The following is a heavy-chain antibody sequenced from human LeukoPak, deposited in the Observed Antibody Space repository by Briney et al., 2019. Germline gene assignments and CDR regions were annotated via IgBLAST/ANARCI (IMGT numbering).Heavy chain of an antibody. CDR2: LNPKTGDT. Sequence: GASVKVSCRSSGYTFTGYYVHWVRQAPGQGLQWMGYLNPKTGDTKYAQNLQGRVTMTRDTSISTAYMELSGLRSDDTAVYYCARDSYYYDSSGYYYYFDYWGQGTLVTVSS. CDR1: GYTFTGYY. CDR3: ARDSYYYDSSGYYYYFDY. J-gene: IGHJ4*02. V-gene: IGHV1-2*02. D-gene: IGHD3-22*01.